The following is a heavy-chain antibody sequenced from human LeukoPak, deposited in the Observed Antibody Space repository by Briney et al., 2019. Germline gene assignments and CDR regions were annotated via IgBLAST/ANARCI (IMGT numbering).Heavy chain of an antibody. CDR1: GYTFTGHY. Sequence: GASVKVSCKASGYTFTGHYMHWVRQAPGQGLEWMGRINPNSGGSNYAQKFQGRVTMTRDTSISMVYMELSSLRSDDTAVYYCAGGLRYTCEYWGQGTLVTVSS. CDR2: INPNSGGS. CDR3: AGGLRYTCEY. V-gene: IGHV1-2*06. J-gene: IGHJ4*02. D-gene: IGHD1-14*01.